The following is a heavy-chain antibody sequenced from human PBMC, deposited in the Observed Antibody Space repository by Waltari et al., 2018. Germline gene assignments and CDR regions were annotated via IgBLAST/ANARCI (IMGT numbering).Heavy chain of an antibody. CDR3: VRDHAYAFDF. CDR1: GFTFSAYT. V-gene: IGHV3-48*01. CDR2: ISTGSSPT. J-gene: IGHJ3*01. Sequence: EVQLVESGGDLVQPGGSLRLSCSASGFTFSAYTMTWVRQAPGKGLKWVSYISTGSSPTYYADSVKGRFTISRDNAKNSLYLQMSSLRAEDTALYYCVRDHAYAFDFWGQGTMVTVPS.